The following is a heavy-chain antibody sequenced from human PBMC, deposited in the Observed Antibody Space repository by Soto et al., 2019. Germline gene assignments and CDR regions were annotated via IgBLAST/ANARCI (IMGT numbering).Heavy chain of an antibody. CDR3: ATAIADDAFDI. J-gene: IGHJ3*02. D-gene: IGHD2-2*01. V-gene: IGHV1-3*01. CDR1: GYTFTSYA. Sequence: ASVKVSCKASGYTFTSYAMHWVRQAPGQRLEWMGWINAGNGNTKYSQKFQGRVTITRDTSASTAYMELSSLRSEDTAAYYCATAIADDAFDIWGRGTMVTVSS. CDR2: INAGNGNT.